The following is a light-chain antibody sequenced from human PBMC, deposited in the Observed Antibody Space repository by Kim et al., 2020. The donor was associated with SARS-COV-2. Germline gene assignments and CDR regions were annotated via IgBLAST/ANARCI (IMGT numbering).Light chain of an antibody. V-gene: IGKV1-12*01. CDR1: QDIKKW. CDR2: HAS. Sequence: SGSVGDRVTITCRTSQDIKKWLAWYQQKPATAPKFLIYHASSLQSGVPSRFSGSGSGTDFTLSISSLQPEDFATYYCQQSNTFPYTFGQGTKLEI. CDR3: QQSNTFPYT. J-gene: IGKJ2*01.